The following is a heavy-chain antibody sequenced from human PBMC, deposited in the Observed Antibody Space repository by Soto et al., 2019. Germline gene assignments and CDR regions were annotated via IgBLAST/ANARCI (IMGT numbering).Heavy chain of an antibody. J-gene: IGHJ6*02. CDR3: ARRGPNYYDSSGYYFIRPGYYYGMDV. V-gene: IGHV1-8*01. D-gene: IGHD3-22*01. Sequence: QVQLVQSGAEVKKPGASVKVSCKASGYTFTSYDINWVRQATGQGLEWMGWMNPNSGNTGYAQKFQGRVTMTRNTSISTAYMELSSLRSEDTAVYYCARRGPNYYDSSGYYFIRPGYYYGMDVWGQGTTVTVSS. CDR1: GYTFTSYD. CDR2: MNPNSGNT.